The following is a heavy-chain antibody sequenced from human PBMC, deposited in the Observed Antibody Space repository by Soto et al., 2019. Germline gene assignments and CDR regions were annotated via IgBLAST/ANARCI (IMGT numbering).Heavy chain of an antibody. J-gene: IGHJ6*02. Sequence: QVQLVESGGGLVKPGGSLRLSCAASGFTFSDYYMSWIRQAPGKGLEWVSYISSSGSTIYYADSVKGRFTISRDNAKNSLELQMNSLAADDTAVDYCARVLMDIVVGPAATLDYYHGMDVWGQGTTVTVSS. CDR2: ISSSGSTI. CDR1: GFTFSDYY. V-gene: IGHV3-11*01. CDR3: ARVLMDIVVGPAATLDYYHGMDV. D-gene: IGHD2-2*03.